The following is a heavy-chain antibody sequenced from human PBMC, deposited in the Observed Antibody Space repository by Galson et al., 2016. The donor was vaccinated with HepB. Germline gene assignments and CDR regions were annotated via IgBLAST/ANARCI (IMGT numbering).Heavy chain of an antibody. CDR1: GYKFISYW. J-gene: IGHJ3*02. CDR3: ARGGPTITIFGVEHDTFDI. D-gene: IGHD3-3*01. Sequence: QSGAEVKEPGESLKISCKGSGYKFISYWIGWVRQMPGKGLEWMGIIYPGDSDTRYSPSFQGQATISTDKSISTAYLQWSSLKASDTAIYYCARGGPTITIFGVEHDTFDIWGQGTMVTVSS. CDR2: IYPGDSDT. V-gene: IGHV5-51*01.